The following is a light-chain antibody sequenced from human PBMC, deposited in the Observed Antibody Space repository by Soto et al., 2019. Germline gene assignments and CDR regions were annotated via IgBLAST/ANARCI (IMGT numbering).Light chain of an antibody. CDR1: QSVSTK. V-gene: IGKV3D-15*01. CDR3: QQYNNWPYT. Sequence: MVMTQSPATLSVSPGEKATLSCRASQSVSTKLAWYQQKPGQAPRLLIYGASTRATGIPARFSGSGSGTEFTLTISSLQSEDFAVYYCQQYNNWPYTFGPGIRVDIK. J-gene: IGKJ3*01. CDR2: GAS.